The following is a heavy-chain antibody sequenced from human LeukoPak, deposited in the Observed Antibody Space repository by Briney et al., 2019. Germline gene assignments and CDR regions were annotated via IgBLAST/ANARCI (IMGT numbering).Heavy chain of an antibody. D-gene: IGHD1-20*01. CDR1: GFPFSTYS. Sequence: PGGSLRLSCAASGFPFSTYSMNWVRQAPGKGLEWVACISSSSSFIYDADSVKGRFTISRDNAKNSLYLQMNSLRAEDTAVYYCARVKALSGTTTGGMDVWGQGTTVT. V-gene: IGHV3-21*01. CDR3: ARVKALSGTTTGGMDV. J-gene: IGHJ6*02. CDR2: ISSSSSFI.